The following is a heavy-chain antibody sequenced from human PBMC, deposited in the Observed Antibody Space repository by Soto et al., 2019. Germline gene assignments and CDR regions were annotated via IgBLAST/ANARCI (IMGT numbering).Heavy chain of an antibody. Sequence: ASVKVSCKASGYSFTSLDINWVRQTTGQGLEWMGWMQPSSGRTGYAQKFQGRVTMTRGTSINTAYMELSSLTSDDTAFYYCARGVTAGVDYWGQGTLVTVCS. CDR1: GYSFTSLD. CDR2: MQPSSGRT. D-gene: IGHD1-26*01. V-gene: IGHV1-8*01. J-gene: IGHJ4*02. CDR3: ARGVTAGVDY.